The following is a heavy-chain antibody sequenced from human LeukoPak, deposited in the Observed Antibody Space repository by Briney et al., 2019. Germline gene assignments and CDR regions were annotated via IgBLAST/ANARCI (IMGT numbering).Heavy chain of an antibody. J-gene: IGHJ4*02. CDR2: IIPIFGTA. CDR1: GFTFSSYA. Sequence: SCAASGFTFSSYAISWVQQAPGQGLEWMGGIIPIFGTANYAQKFQGRVTITTDESTSTAYMELSSLRSDDTPVEFFARMGAENGALGEWGQGSLVTVSS. V-gene: IGHV1-69*05. D-gene: IGHD3-16*01. CDR3: ARMGAENGALGE.